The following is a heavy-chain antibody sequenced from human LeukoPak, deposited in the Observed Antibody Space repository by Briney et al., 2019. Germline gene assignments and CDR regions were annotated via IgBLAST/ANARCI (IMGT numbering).Heavy chain of an antibody. Sequence: PGGSLRLSRTASGFTFSDCDMSWVRQAPGKGLEWVSSISYRSSPIYYADSVKGRFTISRDNAKNSLYLQMDSLRAGDTAVYYCARAYPPLRTAAAGDQWGQGTLVTVSS. J-gene: IGHJ4*02. D-gene: IGHD6-13*01. CDR3: ARAYPPLRTAAAGDQ. V-gene: IGHV3-21*01. CDR1: GFTFSDCD. CDR2: ISYRSSPI.